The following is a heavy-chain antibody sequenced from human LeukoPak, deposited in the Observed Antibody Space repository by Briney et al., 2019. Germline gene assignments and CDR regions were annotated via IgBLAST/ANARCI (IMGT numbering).Heavy chain of an antibody. D-gene: IGHD3-10*01. CDR2: IYYSGST. V-gene: IGHV4-39*01. CDR3: ARRITMVRGVMWDTFDY. Sequence: TPSETLSLTCTVSGGSISSSSYYWGWIRQPPGKGLEWIGSIYYSGSTYCNPSLKSRVTISADTSKNQFSLKLSSVTAADTAVYYCARRITMVRGVMWDTFDYWGQGTLVTVSS. J-gene: IGHJ4*02. CDR1: GGSISSSSYY.